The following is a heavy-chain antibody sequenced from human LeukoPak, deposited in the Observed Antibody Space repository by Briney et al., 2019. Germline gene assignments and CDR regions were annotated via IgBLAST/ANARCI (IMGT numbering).Heavy chain of an antibody. J-gene: IGHJ5*02. V-gene: IGHV1-69*04. CDR2: IIPIFGIA. Sequence: SVKVSCKASGGTFSSYAISWVRQAPGQGLEWMGRIIPIFGIANYAQKFQGRVTITADKSTSTAYMELSSLRSEDTAVYYCAREIVVVPAARDTIIEGGWFDPWGQGTLVTVSS. CDR3: AREIVVVPAARDTIIEGGWFDP. D-gene: IGHD2-2*01. CDR1: GGTFSSYA.